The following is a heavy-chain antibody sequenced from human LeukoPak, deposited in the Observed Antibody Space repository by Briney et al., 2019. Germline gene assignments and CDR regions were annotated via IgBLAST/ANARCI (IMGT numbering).Heavy chain of an antibody. V-gene: IGHV1-8*01. CDR3: ARRHGRCSDGSCYYPDY. CDR1: GYTFTSYD. D-gene: IGHD2-15*01. Sequence: RASVKVSCKASGYTFTSYDINWVRQATGQGLEWMGWMNPNSGNTGYAQKFQGRVTMTRNSPITTAYMELSSLRSEDTAVYYCARRHGRCSDGSCYYPDYWGQGTLVTVSS. CDR2: MNPNSGNT. J-gene: IGHJ4*02.